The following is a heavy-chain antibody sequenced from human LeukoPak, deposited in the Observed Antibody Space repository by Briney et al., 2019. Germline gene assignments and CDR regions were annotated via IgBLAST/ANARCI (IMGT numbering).Heavy chain of an antibody. V-gene: IGHV4-39*07. CDR3: ARGKYSISSDY. Sequence: SETLSLTCTVSGGSISSGTYYWGWLRQPPGKGLEWIGSIYYSGSTYYNPSLKSRVTISVDTSKTQFSLKLSFVTAADTAVYYCARGKYSISSDYWGQGTLVTVSS. D-gene: IGHD6-6*01. J-gene: IGHJ4*02. CDR1: GGSISSGTYY. CDR2: IYYSGST.